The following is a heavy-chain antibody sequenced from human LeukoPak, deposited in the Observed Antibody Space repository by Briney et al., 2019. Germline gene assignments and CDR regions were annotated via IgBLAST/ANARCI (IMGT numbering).Heavy chain of an antibody. J-gene: IGHJ4*02. D-gene: IGHD1-14*01. CDR2: FFTNGNT. CDR1: GFSVSSNY. Sequence: PGGSLRLSCVVSGFSVSSNYMSWVRQAPGKGLEWVSSFFTNGNTYYADSVKGRFTISRDNSKNTVYLQMNRLRAEDTAVYYCTRGLAPDPGYFDSWAREPWSLSPQ. V-gene: IGHV3-53*01. CDR3: TRGLAPDPGYFDS.